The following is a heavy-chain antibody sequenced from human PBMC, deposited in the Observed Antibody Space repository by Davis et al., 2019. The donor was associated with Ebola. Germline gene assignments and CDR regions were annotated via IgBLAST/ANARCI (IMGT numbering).Heavy chain of an antibody. V-gene: IGHV3-48*01. Sequence: GESLKISCAASGFTFSSYSMNWVRQAPGKGLEWVSYISSSSSTIYYADSVKGRFTISRDNAKNSLYLQMNSLRAEDTAVYYCAKDGWGYYDFWSGTPDGGGDYWGQGTLVTVSS. CDR3: AKDGWGYYDFWSGTPDGGGDY. CDR1: GFTFSSYS. CDR2: ISSSSSTI. J-gene: IGHJ4*02. D-gene: IGHD3-3*01.